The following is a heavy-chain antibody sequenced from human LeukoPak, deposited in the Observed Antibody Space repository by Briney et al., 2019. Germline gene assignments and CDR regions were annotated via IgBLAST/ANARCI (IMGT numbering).Heavy chain of an antibody. CDR1: GFTFSNAW. Sequence: GGSLRLSCAGSGFTFSNAWMSWVGQAPGKGMEGVGRIKSKTDGGTTDYAAPVKGRFTISRDDSKNTLYLQMNSLRTEDTAVYYCTTVHYYGPPHWGQGTLVTVSS. D-gene: IGHD3-10*01. V-gene: IGHV3-15*01. J-gene: IGHJ4*02. CDR2: IKSKTDGGTT. CDR3: TTVHYYGPPH.